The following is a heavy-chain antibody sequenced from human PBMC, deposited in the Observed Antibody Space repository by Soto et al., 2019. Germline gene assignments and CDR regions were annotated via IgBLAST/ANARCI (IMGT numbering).Heavy chain of an antibody. CDR3: ARAGSSGWSRKYYFDY. J-gene: IGHJ4*02. CDR1: GYTFTGYY. CDR2: INPNSGGT. D-gene: IGHD6-19*01. V-gene: IGHV1-2*04. Sequence: ASVKVSCKASGYTFTGYYMHWVRQAPGQGLEWMGWINPNSGGTNYAQKFQGWVTMTRDTSISTAYMELSRLRSDDTAVYYCARAGSSGWSRKYYFDYWGQGTLVTVSS.